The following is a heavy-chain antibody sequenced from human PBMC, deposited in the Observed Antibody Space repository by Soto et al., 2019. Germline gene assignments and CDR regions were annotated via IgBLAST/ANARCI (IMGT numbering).Heavy chain of an antibody. CDR2: ISSSSSYI. J-gene: IGHJ4*02. V-gene: IGHV3-21*01. CDR1: GFTFSSYS. Sequence: GGSLRLSCAASGFTFSSYSMNWVRQAPGKGLEWVSSISSSSSYIYYADSVKGRFTISRDNAKNSLYLQMNSLRAEDTAVYYCARELWEYYYDSSGYYFDYWGQGTQVTVSS. CDR3: ARELWEYYYDSSGYYFDY. D-gene: IGHD3-22*01.